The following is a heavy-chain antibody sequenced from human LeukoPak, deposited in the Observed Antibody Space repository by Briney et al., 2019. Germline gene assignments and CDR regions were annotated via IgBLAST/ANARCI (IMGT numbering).Heavy chain of an antibody. CDR3: ATYYDTGGYKFNY. CDR2: IFPSGST. Sequence: SSETLSLTCTVSGGSISNNNWWSWVRQPPGQGPERIGEIFPSGSTNYNPSLRSRLTISIDKSKNQFSLKLTSVTAADTAVYYCATYYDTGGYKFNYWGQGTLVTVSS. CDR1: GGSISNNNW. D-gene: IGHD3-22*01. J-gene: IGHJ4*02. V-gene: IGHV4-4*02.